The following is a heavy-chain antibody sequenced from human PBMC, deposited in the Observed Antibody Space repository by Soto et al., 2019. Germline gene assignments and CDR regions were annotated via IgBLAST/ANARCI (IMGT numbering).Heavy chain of an antibody. CDR1: GGSFSGYY. D-gene: IGHD2-15*01. CDR3: ARGGREYCSGGSCSPRLYYYYMDV. J-gene: IGHJ6*03. Sequence: QVQLQQWGAGLLKPSETLSLTCAVYGGSFSGYYWSWIRQPPGKGLEWIGEINHSGSTNYNPSLKSRVTISVDTTKNQSPLKLSSVTAADTAVYYCARGGREYCSGGSCSPRLYYYYMDVWGKGTTVTVSS. V-gene: IGHV4-34*01. CDR2: INHSGST.